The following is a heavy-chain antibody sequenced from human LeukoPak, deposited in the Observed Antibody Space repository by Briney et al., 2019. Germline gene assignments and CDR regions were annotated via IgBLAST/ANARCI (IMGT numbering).Heavy chain of an antibody. Sequence: GGSLRLSCGASEFSLRSYSMDWVRQAPGKGLEWVSHINSGSSTIYYADSVKGRFTISRDNAGNSLYLHMNSLRAEDTAVYYCARVLLERPGIDSFDMWGQGAMVTVSS. CDR3: ARVLLERPGIDSFDM. V-gene: IGHV3-48*01. CDR1: EFSLRSYS. J-gene: IGHJ3*02. CDR2: INSGSSTI. D-gene: IGHD1-1*01.